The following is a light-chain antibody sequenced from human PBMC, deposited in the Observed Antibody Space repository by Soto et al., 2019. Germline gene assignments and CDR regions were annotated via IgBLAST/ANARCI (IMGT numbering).Light chain of an antibody. Sequence: QSVLTQPPSVSGAPGQRVTLSCTGNSSNLGAGYDVHWYQQLPGAAPKLVIFGNRNRPSGVPERFSGSKSGTSASLAITGLQAEDEADYYCSSYTSSSTVVFGGGTKLTVL. J-gene: IGLJ2*01. CDR1: SSNLGAGYD. CDR3: SSYTSSSTVV. V-gene: IGLV1-40*01. CDR2: GNR.